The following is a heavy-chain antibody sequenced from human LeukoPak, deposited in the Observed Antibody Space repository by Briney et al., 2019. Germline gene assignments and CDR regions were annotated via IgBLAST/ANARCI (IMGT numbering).Heavy chain of an antibody. V-gene: IGHV3-23*01. Sequence: GGSLRLSCAPSGFTFSSYAMSWVRQAPGKGLEWVSAISGSGGSTYYADSVKGRFIISRDNSKNTLYLQMNSLRAEDTAVYYCAGDDSSGYSRYWGQGTLVTVSS. CDR3: AGDDSSGYSRY. D-gene: IGHD3-22*01. J-gene: IGHJ4*02. CDR1: GFTFSSYA. CDR2: ISGSGGST.